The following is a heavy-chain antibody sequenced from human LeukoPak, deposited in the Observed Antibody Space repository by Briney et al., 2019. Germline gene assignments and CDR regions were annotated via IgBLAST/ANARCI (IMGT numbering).Heavy chain of an antibody. D-gene: IGHD4-17*01. V-gene: IGHV4-34*01. CDR3: AELGGYGRN. CDR2: ISHSGST. J-gene: IGHJ4*02. CDR1: GGSFSGYY. Sequence: PSETLSLTCAVYGGSFSGYYWSWIRQPPGKGLEWIGEISHSGSTNYNPSLKSRVTISVDTSKNQFSLKLSSVTAADTAVYYCAELGGYGRNWGQGTLVTVSS.